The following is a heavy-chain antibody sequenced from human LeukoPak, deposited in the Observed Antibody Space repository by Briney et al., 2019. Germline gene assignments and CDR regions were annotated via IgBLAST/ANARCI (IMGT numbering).Heavy chain of an antibody. CDR3: ARAMRSGYDY. J-gene: IGHJ4*02. D-gene: IGHD5-12*01. CDR2: SSSSGDTI. Sequence: GGSLRLSCAASGFTFSSYEMNWVRQAPGKGLEWVSYSSSSGDTIYYAGSVKGRFTISRDNAKNSLYLQMNSLRDEDTAVYYCARAMRSGYDYWGQGTLVTVSS. CDR1: GFTFSSYE. V-gene: IGHV3-48*03.